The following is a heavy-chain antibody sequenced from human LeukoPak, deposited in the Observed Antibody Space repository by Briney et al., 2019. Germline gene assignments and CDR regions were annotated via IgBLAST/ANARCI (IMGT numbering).Heavy chain of an antibody. CDR3: ARDSGLPDY. D-gene: IGHD1-26*01. Sequence: SETLSLTCTVSGGSFSGYFWSWIRQPPGKGLEWIGYVYYTGSTNYSPSLKSRVTISLDTSKNQFSLKLSSVTAADTAVYYCARDSGLPDYWGQGTLVTVSS. CDR1: GGSFSGYF. V-gene: IGHV4-59*01. CDR2: VYYTGST. J-gene: IGHJ4*02.